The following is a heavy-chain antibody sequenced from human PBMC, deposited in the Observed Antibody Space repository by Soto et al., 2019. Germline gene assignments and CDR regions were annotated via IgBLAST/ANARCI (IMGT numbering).Heavy chain of an antibody. J-gene: IGHJ6*02. CDR3: ARDPYTSSSGYHYGMDV. CDR1: DYTFSDLS. CDR2: MNPDTSGT. V-gene: IGHV1-2*04. D-gene: IGHD6-13*01. Sequence: ACVKVSCKGFDYTFSDLSMPPVPQAPCPGLEWVGWMNPDTSGTNYAQKFQGWVTMTRDTSISTAYMELSRLRSDDTAVYYCARDPYTSSSGYHYGMDVWGQGTTVTVS.